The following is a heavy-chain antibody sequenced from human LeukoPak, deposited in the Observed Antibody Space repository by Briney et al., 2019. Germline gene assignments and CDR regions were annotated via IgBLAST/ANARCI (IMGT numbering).Heavy chain of an antibody. CDR2: IIPILGIA. CDR1: GGTFSSYA. V-gene: IGHV1-69*04. J-gene: IGHJ6*02. CDR3: ARARYSYGFLNYSMDV. D-gene: IGHD5-18*01. Sequence: SVKVSCKASGGTFSSYAISWVRQAPGQGLEWMGRIIPILGIANYAQKFQGRVTITADKSTSTAYMELSSLRSEDTAVYYCARARYSYGFLNYSMDVWGQGTTVTVSS.